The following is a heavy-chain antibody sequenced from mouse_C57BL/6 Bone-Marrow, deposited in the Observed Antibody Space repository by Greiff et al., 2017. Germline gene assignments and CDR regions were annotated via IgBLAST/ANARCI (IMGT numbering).Heavy chain of an antibody. J-gene: IGHJ1*03. CDR2: INPSSGYT. D-gene: IGHD2-1*01. V-gene: IGHV1-4*01. CDR3: ASEPHYYGYWYFDF. CDR1: GYTSTSYT. Sequence: VKLMESGAELARPGASVKMSCTASGYTSTSYTMHWVKQRPGQGLEWIGYINPSSGYTKYNQKFKDKATLTADKSSSTAYMQLSSLTSEDSAVYYCASEPHYYGYWYFDFWGTGTTVTVSS.